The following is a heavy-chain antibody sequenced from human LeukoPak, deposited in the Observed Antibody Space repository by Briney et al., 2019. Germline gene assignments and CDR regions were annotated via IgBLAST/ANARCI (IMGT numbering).Heavy chain of an antibody. D-gene: IGHD3-22*01. CDR3: AKRGVVIRVILVGFHKEAYYFDS. CDR2: ISDSGGRT. CDR1: GITLSNYG. V-gene: IGHV3-23*01. Sequence: GGSLRLSCAVSGITLSNYGMSWVRQAPGKGLEWVAGISDSGGRTNYADSVKGRFTISRDNPKNTLYLQMNSPRAVDTAVYFCAKRGVVIRVILVGFHKEAYYFDSWGQGALVTVSS. J-gene: IGHJ4*02.